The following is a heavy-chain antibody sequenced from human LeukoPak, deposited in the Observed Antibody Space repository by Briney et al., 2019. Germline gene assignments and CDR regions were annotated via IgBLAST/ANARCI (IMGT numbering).Heavy chain of an antibody. CDR3: ARVARHPTSPYYFDY. Sequence: GGSLRLSCEASEFTFSTYCMSWLRQAPGKGLEGVTNIKQDGSEKYYVDSVKGRFIISRDNAENSLYLQMNSLRAEDTAVYYCARVARHPTSPYYFDYWGQGTLVTVSS. CDR2: IKQDGSEK. V-gene: IGHV3-7*01. CDR1: EFTFSTYC. J-gene: IGHJ4*02.